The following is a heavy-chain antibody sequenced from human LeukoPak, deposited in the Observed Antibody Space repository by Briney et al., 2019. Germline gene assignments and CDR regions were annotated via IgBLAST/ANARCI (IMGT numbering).Heavy chain of an antibody. V-gene: IGHV5-51*01. Sequence: GESLKISCKGSGYIFATYWIGWVRQMPGKGLEWMGIIYPGDSDTRYSPSFRGQVTISADKSVTTAYLQWSSLKASDSAMYYCARQGGSTSSYFDYWGQGTLVTVSS. D-gene: IGHD6-6*01. CDR1: GYIFATYW. CDR2: IYPGDSDT. CDR3: ARQGGSTSSYFDY. J-gene: IGHJ4*02.